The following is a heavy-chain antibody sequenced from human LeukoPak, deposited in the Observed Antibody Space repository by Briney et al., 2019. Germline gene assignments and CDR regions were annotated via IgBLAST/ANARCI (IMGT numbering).Heavy chain of an antibody. V-gene: IGHV1-2*02. Sequence: ASVKVSCKASGYTFTGYYMHWVRQAPGQGLEWMGWINPNSGGTNYAQKFQGRVTMTRDTSISTAYMELSRLRSDDTAVYYCARDAVGGISWEDYWGQGTLVTVSS. CDR1: GYTFTGYY. D-gene: IGHD6-13*01. J-gene: IGHJ4*02. CDR3: ARDAVGGISWEDY. CDR2: INPNSGGT.